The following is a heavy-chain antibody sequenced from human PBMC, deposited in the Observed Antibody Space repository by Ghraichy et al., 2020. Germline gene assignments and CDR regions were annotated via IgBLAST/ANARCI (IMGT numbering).Heavy chain of an antibody. D-gene: IGHD3-3*01. V-gene: IGHV4-59*01. CDR3: ARGGRTVFGVVTFDS. J-gene: IGHJ4*02. CDR1: GGSISSYY. Sequence: SQTLSLTCTVSGGSISSYYWTWIRQPPGKGLEWIGYIYHSGSTNYNPSLKSRVTISVDTSKNHFSLKLSSVTAADTAVYYCARGGRTVFGVVTFDSWGQGTLVTVSS. CDR2: IYHSGST.